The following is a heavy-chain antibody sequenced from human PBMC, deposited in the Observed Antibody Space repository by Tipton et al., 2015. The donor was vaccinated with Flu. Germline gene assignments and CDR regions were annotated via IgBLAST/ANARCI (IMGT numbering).Heavy chain of an antibody. CDR3: ARMARGYFDY. J-gene: IGHJ4*02. V-gene: IGHV4-61*02. Sequence: TLSLTCTVSGGSISSGSYYWSWIGQPAGKGLEWIGRIYTSGSTNYNPSLKSRVTISVDTSMNQFSLKLSSVTAADTAVYYCARMARGYFDYWGQGTLVTVSS. D-gene: IGHD3-10*01. CDR1: GGSISSGSYY. CDR2: IYTSGST.